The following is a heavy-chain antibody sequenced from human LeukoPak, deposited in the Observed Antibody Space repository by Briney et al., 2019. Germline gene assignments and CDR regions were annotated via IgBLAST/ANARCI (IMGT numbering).Heavy chain of an antibody. CDR3: ARVISGDSYAYGAPTFAY. Sequence: GESLKISCKGSGYSFTSYWIGWVRQMPGKGLEWMGIIYPGDSDTRYSPSFQGQVTISADKSISTAYLQWSSLTASDTAMHYSARVISGDSYAYGAPTFAYWGHGNLGTVSS. J-gene: IGHJ4*01. D-gene: IGHD5-18*01. V-gene: IGHV5-51*01. CDR2: IYPGDSDT. CDR1: GYSFTSYW.